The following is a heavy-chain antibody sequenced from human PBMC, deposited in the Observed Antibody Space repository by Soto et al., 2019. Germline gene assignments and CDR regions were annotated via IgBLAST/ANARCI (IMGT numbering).Heavy chain of an antibody. CDR3: AGANWYSEY. V-gene: IGHV4-59*11. Sequence: QVQLQESGPGLVKPSETLSLTCTVSGGSIINHYWSWIRQPPGKGLEWIGYIYYSGRTNYNPSLKRRVTIAVDTSKNQFPLNLTSLTAADTAISYCAGANWYSEYWGQGTLVTVSS. J-gene: IGHJ4*02. CDR1: GGSIINHY. CDR2: IYYSGRT. D-gene: IGHD7-27*01.